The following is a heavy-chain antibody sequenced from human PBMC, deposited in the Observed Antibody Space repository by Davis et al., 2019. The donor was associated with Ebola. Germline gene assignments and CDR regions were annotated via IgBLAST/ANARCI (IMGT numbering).Heavy chain of an antibody. CDR2: ISDRNEHT. CDR3: TTRLRHHFDY. Sequence: GESLKIPCAASCFTFSPYTMHSVRQPPGPGLEWVPTISDRNEHTHYADSVKGRFTISRDDSKNTVFLHMNSLRAEDTAIYYCTTRLRHHFDYWGQGTLVTVSS. J-gene: IGHJ4*02. CDR1: CFTFSPYT. V-gene: IGHV3-23*01. D-gene: IGHD1-1*01.